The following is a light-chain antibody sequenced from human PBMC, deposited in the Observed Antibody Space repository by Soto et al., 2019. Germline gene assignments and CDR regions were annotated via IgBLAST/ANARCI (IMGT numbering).Light chain of an antibody. CDR1: QSISSY. CDR2: AAS. CDR3: QQSYSTPPEN. J-gene: IGKJ2*01. Sequence: DIQMTQSPSSLSASVGDRVTITCRASQSISSYLNWYQQKPGKAPKLLIYAASSLQSGVPSRFSGSGSGTDFTLTISSLQPEDFATYYCQQSYSTPPENLGQGTKLEIK. V-gene: IGKV1-39*01.